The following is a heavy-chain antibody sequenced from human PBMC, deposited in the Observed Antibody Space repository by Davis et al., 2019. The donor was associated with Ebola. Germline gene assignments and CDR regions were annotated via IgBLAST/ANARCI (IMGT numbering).Heavy chain of an antibody. Sequence: GGPLRLPCAAPGFRFSSYWMSWVRQAPGKGLEWVANIKQDGSEKYYVDSVEGRFTISRDNAKNSLYLQMNSLRAEDTAVYYCARGPSTGNSFSYWGQGTLATVSS. CDR2: IKQDGSEK. J-gene: IGHJ4*02. CDR1: GFRFSSYW. CDR3: ARGPSTGNSFSY. D-gene: IGHD6-13*01. V-gene: IGHV3-7*01.